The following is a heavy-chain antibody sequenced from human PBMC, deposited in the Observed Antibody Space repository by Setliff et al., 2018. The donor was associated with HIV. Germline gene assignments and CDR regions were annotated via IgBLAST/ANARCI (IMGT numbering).Heavy chain of an antibody. CDR2: IIPIFGTA. V-gene: IGHV1-69*05. Sequence: SVKVSCKASGGTFSSYAISWVRQAPGQGLGWMGGIIPIFGTANYAQKFQGRVTITTDKSTSTAYMELSSLRSEDTAVYYCARDGRVLQVLRYFDWLYYFDYWGQGTLVTVSS. D-gene: IGHD3-9*01. CDR3: ARDGRVLQVLRYFDWLYYFDY. CDR1: GGTFSSYA. J-gene: IGHJ4*02.